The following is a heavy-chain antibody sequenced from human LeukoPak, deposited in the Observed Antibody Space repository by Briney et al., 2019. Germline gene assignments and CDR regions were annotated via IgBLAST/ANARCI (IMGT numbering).Heavy chain of an antibody. CDR1: GYTFTNYG. J-gene: IGHJ5*02. Sequence: ASVKVSCKASGYTFTNYGISWVRQAPGQGLEWMAWISTYDHDTNYAQKFRGRVTMTTDTSTSTANMELRSLGSDDTAVYYCVRDYFCSGGTCDDCFDPWGQGTLVTVSS. CDR2: ISTYDHDT. D-gene: IGHD2-15*01. CDR3: VRDYFCSGGTCDDCFDP. V-gene: IGHV1-18*01.